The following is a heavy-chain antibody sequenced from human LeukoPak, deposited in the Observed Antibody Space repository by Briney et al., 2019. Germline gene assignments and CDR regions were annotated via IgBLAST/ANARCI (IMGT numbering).Heavy chain of an antibody. CDR2: IYYSGTT. CDR1: GGSISSHY. J-gene: IGHJ4*02. D-gene: IGHD6-13*01. V-gene: IGHV4-59*11. CDR3: ARGVYIVAGQYGY. Sequence: SETLSLTCTVSGGSISSHYWSWIRQPPGKGLEWIGYIYYSGTTNYNPSLKSRVTISVDTSKNQFSLKLSSVTAADTAVYYCARGVYIVAGQYGYWGQGTLVTVSP.